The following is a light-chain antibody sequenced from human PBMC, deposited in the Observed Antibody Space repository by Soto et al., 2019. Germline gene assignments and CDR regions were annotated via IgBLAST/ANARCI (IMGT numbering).Light chain of an antibody. Sequence: QSVLTQPPSASGSPGQSVTISCTGTSSDVGGYKYVSWYQQYPGKAPKLIIFEVAQRPAWVPDRFSGSKSGNTASLTVSGLQAEDEANYYCSSYACNYNLLFGGGTKLTVL. CDR3: SSYACNYNLL. V-gene: IGLV2-8*01. CDR2: EVA. CDR1: SSDVGGYKY. J-gene: IGLJ3*02.